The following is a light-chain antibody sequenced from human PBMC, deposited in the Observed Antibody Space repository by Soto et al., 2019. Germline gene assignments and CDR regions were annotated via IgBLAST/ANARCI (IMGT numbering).Light chain of an antibody. CDR1: QSISSY. J-gene: IGKJ2*01. CDR3: QQSYSTPYT. Sequence: DIQMTQSPSSLSASVGDRVTITCRASQSISSYLNWYQQKPGKAPKLLIYAASSVQSGVPSRFSGSRSGTDFTLTISSLQPEDFAFYFCQQSYSTPYTFAQGTKLEIK. CDR2: AAS. V-gene: IGKV1-39*01.